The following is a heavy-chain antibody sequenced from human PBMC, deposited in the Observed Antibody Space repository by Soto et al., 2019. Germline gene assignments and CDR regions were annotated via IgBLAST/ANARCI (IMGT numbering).Heavy chain of an antibody. V-gene: IGHV1-46*01. J-gene: IGHJ4*02. D-gene: IGHD3-22*01. CDR1: GNSCTTYY. CDR3: AGLYHYDSSGYYDY. Sequence: GASVKVSCKASGNSCTTYYMHWVRQAPGQGLEWMGIINPSGGRTTYAQKSQGRVTMTRDTSTSTFHMELSSLTSEDTAVYYCAGLYHYDSSGYYDYWGQGTLVTVSS. CDR2: INPSGGRT.